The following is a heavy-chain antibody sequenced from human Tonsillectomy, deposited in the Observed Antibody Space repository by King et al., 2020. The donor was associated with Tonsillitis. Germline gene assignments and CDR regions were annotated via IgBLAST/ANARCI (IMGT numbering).Heavy chain of an antibody. CDR3: ARGKDDYYYYSYSLDV. V-gene: IGHV4-31*03. CDR1: GGSISSGGYY. J-gene: IGHJ6*02. D-gene: IGHD2-21*02. CDR2: IYYSGST. Sequence: QLQESGPGLVKPSQTLSLTCTVSGGSISSGGYYWSWIRQHPGKGLEWIGYIYYSGSTYYNPSLKSRVTLSIDTSKNQFSLKLSSVTAADTAVYYCARGKDDYYYYSYSLDVWGQGTTVTVSS.